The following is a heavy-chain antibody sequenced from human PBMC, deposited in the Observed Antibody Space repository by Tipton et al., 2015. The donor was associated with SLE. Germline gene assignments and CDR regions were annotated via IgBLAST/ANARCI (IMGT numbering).Heavy chain of an antibody. V-gene: IGHV4-34*01. J-gene: IGHJ6*03. CDR1: RGSFSGYA. Sequence: TLSLTCAVSRGSFSGYAWNWIRQAPGKGPEWIGEISHSGSANYNASLKSRVTMSLDKSNNQFSLRLGSVTAADTAVYYCARGVSGYFSYCYMDVWGKGTTVTISS. D-gene: IGHD3-16*01. CDR2: ISHSGSA. CDR3: ARGVSGYFSYCYMDV.